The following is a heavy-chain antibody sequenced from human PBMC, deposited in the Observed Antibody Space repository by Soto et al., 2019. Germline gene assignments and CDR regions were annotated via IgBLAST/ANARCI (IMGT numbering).Heavy chain of an antibody. J-gene: IGHJ5*02. CDR1: GGSVSSGSYY. V-gene: IGHV4-61*01. D-gene: IGHD6-13*01. CDR2: IYYSGST. Sequence: SETLSLTCTVSGGSVSSGSYYWSWIRQPPGKGLEWIGYIYYSGSTNYNPSLKSRVTISVDTSKNQFSLKLSSVTAADTAVYYCASSIAAGWFDPWGQGTLVTVSS. CDR3: ASSIAAGWFDP.